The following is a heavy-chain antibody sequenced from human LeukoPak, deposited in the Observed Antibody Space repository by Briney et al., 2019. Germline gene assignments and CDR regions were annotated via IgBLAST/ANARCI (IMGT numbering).Heavy chain of an antibody. Sequence: SETLSLTCAVSGGSISGYYCSCILQPPAKGLEWTGEINHSGSTNYNPSLKSRVTISVDTSKNQFSLKLSSVTASDTAVYYCARRGYSGYDPSKWGQGTLVTVSS. D-gene: IGHD5-12*01. CDR2: INHSGST. V-gene: IGHV4-34*01. CDR3: ARRGYSGYDPSK. CDR1: GGSISGYY. J-gene: IGHJ4*02.